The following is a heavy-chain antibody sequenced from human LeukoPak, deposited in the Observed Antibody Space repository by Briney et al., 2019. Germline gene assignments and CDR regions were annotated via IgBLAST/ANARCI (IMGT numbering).Heavy chain of an antibody. J-gene: IGHJ4*02. CDR3: ARVGARQILEY. D-gene: IGHD4-17*01. CDR1: GFTFSSYW. CDR2: IKQDGSEK. V-gene: IGHV3-7*01. Sequence: GGSLRLSCAASGFTFSSYWMSWVRQAPGKGLEWVANIKQDGSEKYYVDSVKGRFTVSRDNAKNSLYLQMNSLRAEDTAVYYCARVGARQILEYWGQGTLVTVSS.